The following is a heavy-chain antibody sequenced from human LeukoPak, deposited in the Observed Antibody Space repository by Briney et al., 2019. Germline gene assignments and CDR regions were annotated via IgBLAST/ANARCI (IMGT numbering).Heavy chain of an antibody. CDR1: GYTFTSYG. CDR3: ARLYDYVWGSYRYTGMDYFDY. V-gene: IGHV1-18*01. Sequence: ASVKVSCKASGYTFTSYGISWVRQAPGQGLEWVGWISAYNGNTNYAQKLQGRVTMTTDTSTSTAYMELRSLRSGDTAVYYCARLYDYVWGSYRYTGMDYFDYWGQGTLVTVSS. CDR2: ISAYNGNT. J-gene: IGHJ4*02. D-gene: IGHD3-16*02.